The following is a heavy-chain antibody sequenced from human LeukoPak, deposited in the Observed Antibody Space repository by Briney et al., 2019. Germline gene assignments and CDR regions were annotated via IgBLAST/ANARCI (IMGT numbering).Heavy chain of an antibody. V-gene: IGHV4-34*01. CDR1: GGSFGGYS. Sequence: SETLSLTCAVYGGSFGGYSWSWIRQPPGKGLEWIGEINHGGSTNYNPSLKSRVTISVDTSKNQFSLKLSSVTAADTAVYNCARGTNYYDSSGYSATFDYWGQGTLVTVSS. CDR2: INHGGST. CDR3: ARGTNYYDSSGYSATFDY. J-gene: IGHJ4*02. D-gene: IGHD3-22*01.